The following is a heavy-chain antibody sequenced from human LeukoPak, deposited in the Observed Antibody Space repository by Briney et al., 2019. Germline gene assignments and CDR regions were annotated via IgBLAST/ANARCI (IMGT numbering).Heavy chain of an antibody. CDR2: TSFDGSYK. J-gene: IGHJ4*02. V-gene: IGHV3-30*18. D-gene: IGHD6-19*01. CDR1: GFTFSSYG. Sequence: PGGSLRLSCAASGFTFSSYGMHWVRQAPGKGLEWVAMTSFDGSYKNYADSVKGRFTISRDNSKNTLYLHMNSLRAEDTAVYFCAKYNSGWFFDYWGQGTLVTVSS. CDR3: AKYNSGWFFDY.